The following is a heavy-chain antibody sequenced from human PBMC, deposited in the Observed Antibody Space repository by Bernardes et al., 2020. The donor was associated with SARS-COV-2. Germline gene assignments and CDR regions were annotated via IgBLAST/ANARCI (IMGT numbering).Heavy chain of an antibody. CDR1: GGSISSSSYY. Sequence: SETLSLTCSVSGGSISSSSYYWGWIRQPTGKGLEWIGGIYYTGSTKYNPSLTSRVTVSGDTSKNQFSLKLNSVTAADTAVYYCVRSKYSYALFDSWGQGTLVTVSS. CDR2: IYYTGST. CDR3: VRSKYSYALFDS. D-gene: IGHD5-18*01. V-gene: IGHV4-39*01. J-gene: IGHJ4*02.